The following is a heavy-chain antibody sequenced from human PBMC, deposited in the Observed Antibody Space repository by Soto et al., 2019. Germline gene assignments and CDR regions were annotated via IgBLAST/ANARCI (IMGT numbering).Heavy chain of an antibody. CDR3: ARKSRDIDF. CDR2: ISGSGNTT. J-gene: IGHJ4*02. Sequence: GGALRLSCIASGCIFSNYAMTWVRQAPGRGLEWVSTISGSGNTTYYTDSIKGHFTISRDNSKTTLYLQMRGLRPEDTAVYFCARKSRDIDFWGQGTLVTVSS. CDR1: GCIFSNYA. D-gene: IGHD3-9*01. V-gene: IGHV3-23*01.